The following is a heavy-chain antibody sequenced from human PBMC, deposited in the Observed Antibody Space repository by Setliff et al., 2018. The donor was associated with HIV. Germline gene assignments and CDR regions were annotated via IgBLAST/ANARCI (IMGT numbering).Heavy chain of an antibody. CDR3: ARDPRTTPFLLDS. V-gene: IGHV4-34*01. J-gene: IGHJ4*02. CDR2: INHSGST. Sequence: SETLSLTCAVYGGSFSDYYWSWIRQPPGKGLEWIGEINHSGSTNYNPSLKRRVTISVDTSKNQFSLKVTSVTAADTAVYYCARDPRTTPFLLDSWSQGTLVTVSS. CDR1: GGSFSDYY. D-gene: IGHD2-15*01.